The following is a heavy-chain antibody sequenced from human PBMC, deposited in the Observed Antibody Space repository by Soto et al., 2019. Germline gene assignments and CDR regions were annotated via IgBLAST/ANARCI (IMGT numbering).Heavy chain of an antibody. Sequence: PSETLSLTCTVSGGSVSSGGYSWTWIRQPPGKGLEWIGYIHHSGTTNYNPSVTSRVTISVDTSKNQVSLKLNSVTAADKAVYYCERVVLWFGELSYARGYFYYGMDVWGQGTTVTVSS. CDR3: ERVVLWFGELSYARGYFYYGMDV. CDR1: GGSVSSGGYS. CDR2: IHHSGTT. J-gene: IGHJ6*02. V-gene: IGHV4-61*08. D-gene: IGHD3-10*01.